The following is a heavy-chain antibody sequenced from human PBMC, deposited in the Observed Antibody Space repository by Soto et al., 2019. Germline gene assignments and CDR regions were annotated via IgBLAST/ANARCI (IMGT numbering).Heavy chain of an antibody. J-gene: IGHJ4*02. V-gene: IGHV1-46*01. Sequence: QVQLVQSGAEVKKPGASVKVSCKASGYTFINYYIHWVRQAPGHGLEWMAIINPTGGSTNYEQKFQGILTLTMDTSTTTFYMELSSLTSEDTAIYYCARHLAACDVWGQGTLVTVSS. CDR3: ARHLAACDV. CDR1: GYTFINYY. D-gene: IGHD6-25*01. CDR2: INPTGGST.